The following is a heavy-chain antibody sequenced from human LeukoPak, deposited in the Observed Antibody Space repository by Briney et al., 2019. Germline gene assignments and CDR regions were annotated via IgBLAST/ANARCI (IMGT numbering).Heavy chain of an antibody. CDR3: ARDPVIAAAEPAGSDY. CDR2: ISISSSYI. J-gene: IGHJ4*02. Sequence: GGSLRLSCAASGLTFSSYSMNWVGQSPGKGLEWVSSISISSSYIYYGDSVKGRFTISRDNAKNSLYLQMNSLRAEDTAVYYRARDPVIAAAEPAGSDYWGQGTLVTVSS. CDR1: GLTFSSYS. V-gene: IGHV3-21*01. D-gene: IGHD6-13*01.